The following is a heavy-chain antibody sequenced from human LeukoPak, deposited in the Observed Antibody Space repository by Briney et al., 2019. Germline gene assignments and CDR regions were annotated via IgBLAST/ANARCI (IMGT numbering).Heavy chain of an antibody. CDR3: AREANAYGDYFDY. Sequence: SETLSLTCTVSGDSISSRSYYCGCIRPPPGQGLEWLGHISYTGSTYYNPSLKSRVTISVDTSKNQFSLQLRSVTAADTAVYYCAREANAYGDYFDYWGQGTLVTVSS. J-gene: IGHJ4*02. D-gene: IGHD4-17*01. CDR2: ISYTGST. V-gene: IGHV4-39*07. CDR1: GDSISSRSYY.